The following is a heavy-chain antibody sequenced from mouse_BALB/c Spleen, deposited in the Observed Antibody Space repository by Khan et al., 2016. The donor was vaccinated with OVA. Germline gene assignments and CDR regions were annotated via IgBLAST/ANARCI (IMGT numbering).Heavy chain of an antibody. V-gene: IGHV1-7*01. CDR2: INPSTAYT. CDR1: GYTFINYW. J-gene: IGHJ2*01. CDR3: ARRGRRWDFDY. D-gene: IGHD1-1*01. Sequence: QVQLQQSGAELAKPGASVKMSCKASGYTFINYWILWVKQRPEQGLEWIGYINPSTAYTEYNQNFKDKATLTADKSSSTAYMQLSSLTSEDSAVYYCARRGRRWDFDYWGQGTTLTVSS.